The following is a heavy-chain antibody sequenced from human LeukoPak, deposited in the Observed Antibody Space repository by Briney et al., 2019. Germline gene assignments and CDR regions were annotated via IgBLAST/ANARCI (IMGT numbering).Heavy chain of an antibody. CDR1: GGSFSGYY. D-gene: IGHD6-13*01. Sequence: SSETLSLTCAVYGGSFSGYYWSWIRQPPGKGLEWIGEINHSGSTNYNPSLKSRVTISVDTSKNQFSLKLSSVTAADTAVYYCARSPYSSSWYAVEVVSNWFDPWGQGTLVTVSS. V-gene: IGHV4-34*01. CDR3: ARSPYSSSWYAVEVVSNWFDP. CDR2: INHSGST. J-gene: IGHJ5*02.